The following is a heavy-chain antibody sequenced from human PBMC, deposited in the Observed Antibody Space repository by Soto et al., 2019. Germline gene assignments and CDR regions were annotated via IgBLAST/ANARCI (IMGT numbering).Heavy chain of an antibody. D-gene: IGHD1-26*01. CDR3: AKVDYSGSDFDY. J-gene: IGHJ4*02. CDR1: GFTFSSYG. Sequence: QVQLVESGGGVVQPGRSLRLSCAASGFTFSSYGMHWVRQAPGKGLEWVAVISYDGSNKYYADSVKGRFTISRDNSKNTLYLQRNSLRAEDTAVYYCAKVDYSGSDFDYGGQGTLVTVSS. V-gene: IGHV3-30*18. CDR2: ISYDGSNK.